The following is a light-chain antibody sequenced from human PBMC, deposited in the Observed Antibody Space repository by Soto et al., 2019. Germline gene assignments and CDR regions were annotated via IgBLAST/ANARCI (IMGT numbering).Light chain of an antibody. Sequence: SALTQPASVSGSPGQSITISCTGTSSDVGSYNLVSWYQQHPGKAPKLMIYEGSKRPSGVSNRFSGCKSGNTASLTISGLQAEDAADYYCCSYAGSSTHVVFGGGTKLTVL. CDR2: EGS. V-gene: IGLV2-23*01. CDR3: CSYAGSSTHVV. J-gene: IGLJ2*01. CDR1: SSDVGSYNL.